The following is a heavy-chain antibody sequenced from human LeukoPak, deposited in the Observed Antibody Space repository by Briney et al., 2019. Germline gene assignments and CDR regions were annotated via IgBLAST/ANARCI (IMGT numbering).Heavy chain of an antibody. V-gene: IGHV7-4-1*02. CDR1: GYTFTSYA. J-gene: IGHJ3*02. CDR3: VIGYYYDSSGYYYGGYYAFDI. CDR2: INTNTGNP. Sequence: ASVKVSCKASGYTFTSYAMNWVRQVPGQGLEWMGWINTNTGNPTYAQGFTGRFVFSLDTSVSTAYLQISSLKAEDTAVYYCVIGYYYDSSGYYYGGYYAFDIWGQGTMVTVSS. D-gene: IGHD3-22*01.